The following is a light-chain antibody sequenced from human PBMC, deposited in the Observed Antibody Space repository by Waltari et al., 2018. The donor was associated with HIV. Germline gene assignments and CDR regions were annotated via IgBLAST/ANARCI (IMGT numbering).Light chain of an antibody. Sequence: VVMTPSPIYLPVTLGQSASLPCWSSQKLVYSDANPNLIWFEQRPGQSPGRLIYRVSNRDSGAPNTFSGSESGTDSALKSSRVAARELGVYGGGQGSNGLVTFGPGTRVDIK. J-gene: IGKJ3*01. CDR3: GQGSNGLVT. V-gene: IGKV2-30*01. CDR2: RVS. CDR1: QKLVYSDANPN.